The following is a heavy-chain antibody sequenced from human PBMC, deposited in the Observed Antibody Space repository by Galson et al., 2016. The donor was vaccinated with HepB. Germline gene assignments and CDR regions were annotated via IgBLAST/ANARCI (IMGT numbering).Heavy chain of an antibody. CDR3: ARLYGSLEHFDI. D-gene: IGHD3-10*01. CDR1: GNTFSSSY. V-gene: IGHV1-46*01. J-gene: IGHJ3*02. CDR2: FKSGPDTT. Sequence: SVKVSCKESGNTFSSSYIHWVRQAPGQGLEWMGTFKSGPDTTAYGHKFQHRITFTRDSSTRTAYMELSSLTSEDTAIYFCARLYGSLEHFDIWGQGTLVTVSS.